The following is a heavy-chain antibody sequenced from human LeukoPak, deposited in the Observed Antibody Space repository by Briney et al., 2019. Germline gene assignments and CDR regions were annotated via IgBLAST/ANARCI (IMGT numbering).Heavy chain of an antibody. CDR3: ARNRATNDY. CDR2: IKDDGNEI. Sequence: PGGSLRLSCTASGFTFKNYRMSWVRQAPGKGLEWVASIKDDGNEIQYVDSVKGRFTISRDNAKNSLYLQMNTLRAEDTAVYYCARNRATNDYWGQGTLVTVSS. CDR1: GFTFKNYR. J-gene: IGHJ4*02. V-gene: IGHV3-7*01. D-gene: IGHD1-26*01.